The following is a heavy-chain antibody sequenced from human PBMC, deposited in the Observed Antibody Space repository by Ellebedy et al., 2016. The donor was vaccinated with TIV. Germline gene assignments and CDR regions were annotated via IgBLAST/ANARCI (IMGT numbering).Heavy chain of an antibody. CDR1: GFTFSNYW. J-gene: IGHJ4*02. V-gene: IGHV3-74*01. CDR3: ARNRYCSGGDCYALGY. CDR2: LNSDGSST. Sequence: PGGSLRLSCAASGFTFSNYWMHWVRQAPGKGLVWVSRLNSDGSSTTYADSVKGRFTISRDNVKNTLYLQMNSLRAEDTAVYYCARNRYCSGGDCYALGYWGQGTLVTVSS. D-gene: IGHD2-15*01.